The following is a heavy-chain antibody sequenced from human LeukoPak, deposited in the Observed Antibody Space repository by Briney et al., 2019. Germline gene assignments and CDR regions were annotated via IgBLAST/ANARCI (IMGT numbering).Heavy chain of an antibody. CDR2: IYYSGST. Sequence: SETLSLTCTVSGGSISSYYWGWIRQPPGKGLEWIGSIYYSGSTYYNPSLKSRVTISVDTSKNQFSLKLSSVTAADTAVYYCARLLLDADAFDIWGQGTMVTVSS. CDR1: GGSISSYY. CDR3: ARLLLDADAFDI. V-gene: IGHV4-39*01. D-gene: IGHD3-3*02. J-gene: IGHJ3*02.